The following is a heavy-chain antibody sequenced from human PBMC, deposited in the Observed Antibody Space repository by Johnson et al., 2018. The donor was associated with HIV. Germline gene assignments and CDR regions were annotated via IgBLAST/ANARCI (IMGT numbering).Heavy chain of an antibody. D-gene: IGHD3-16*02. CDR3: ARGGLGYQNIHDPFDV. CDR1: GFTVSSNY. J-gene: IGHJ3*01. CDR2: INWNGGRT. V-gene: IGHV3-20*04. Sequence: EQLVESGGGLVQPGGSLRLSCAASGFTVSSNYMSWVRQAPGKGLEWVSGINWNGGRTGYVDSMKGRFTISRDNAKNSLYLQMNSLRAEDTALYYCARGGLGYQNIHDPFDVWGQGTMVTVSS.